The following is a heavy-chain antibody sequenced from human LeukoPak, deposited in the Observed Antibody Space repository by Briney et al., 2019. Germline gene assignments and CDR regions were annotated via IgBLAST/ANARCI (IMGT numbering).Heavy chain of an antibody. Sequence: PGRSLRLSCAASGFTFDDYAMHWVRQAPGKGLEWVSGISWNSGSIGYADSVKGRFTISRDNAKNSLYLQMNSLRAEDTAVYYCARGPTMVRGIFDYWGQGTLVTVSS. CDR1: GFTFDDYA. J-gene: IGHJ4*02. D-gene: IGHD3-10*01. V-gene: IGHV3-9*01. CDR2: ISWNSGSI. CDR3: ARGPTMVRGIFDY.